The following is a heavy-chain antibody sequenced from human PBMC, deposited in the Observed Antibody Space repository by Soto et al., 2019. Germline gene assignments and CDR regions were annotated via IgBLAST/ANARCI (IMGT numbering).Heavy chain of an antibody. Sequence: QVQLQESGPGLVKPSETLSLTCTVSGGSISSYYWSWIRQPPGKGLEWIGYIYYSGSTNYKPSLKSRVTISVDTSKNQFSLKLSSVTAADTAVDYCASRGGTYFDYLGQGTLVTVSS. V-gene: IGHV4-59*01. CDR1: GGSISSYY. CDR2: IYYSGST. J-gene: IGHJ4*02. CDR3: ASRGGTYFDY. D-gene: IGHD3-16*01.